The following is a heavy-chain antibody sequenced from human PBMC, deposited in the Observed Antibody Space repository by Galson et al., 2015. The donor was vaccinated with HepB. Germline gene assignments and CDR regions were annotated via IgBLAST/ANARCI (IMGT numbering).Heavy chain of an antibody. D-gene: IGHD3-22*01. V-gene: IGHV3-30*18. CDR2: ISYDGSNK. J-gene: IGHJ4*02. Sequence: SLRLSCAASGFTFSSYGMHWVRQAPGKGLEWVAVISYDGSNKYYADSVKGRSTISRDNSKNTLYLQMNSLRAEDTAVYYCAKDGTENYYDSSGYFDYWGQGTLVTVSS. CDR3: AKDGTENYYDSSGYFDY. CDR1: GFTFSSYG.